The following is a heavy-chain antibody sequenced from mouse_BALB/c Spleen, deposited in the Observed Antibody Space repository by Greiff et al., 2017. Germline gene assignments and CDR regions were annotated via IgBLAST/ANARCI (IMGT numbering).Heavy chain of an antibody. CDR2: IDPSDSET. CDR3: ARGPWFAY. Sequence: QVQLQQSGPQLVRPGASVKISCKASGYSFTSYWMHWVKQRPGQGLEWIGMIDPSDSETRLNQKFKDKATLTVDKSSSTAYMQLSSPTSEDSAVYYCARGPWFAYWGQGTLVTVSA. J-gene: IGHJ3*01. CDR1: GYSFTSYW. V-gene: IGHV1S127*01.